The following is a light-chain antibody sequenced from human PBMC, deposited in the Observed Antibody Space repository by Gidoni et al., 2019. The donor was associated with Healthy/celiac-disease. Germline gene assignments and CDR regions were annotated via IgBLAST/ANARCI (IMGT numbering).Light chain of an antibody. J-gene: IGKJ4*01. V-gene: IGKV4-1*01. CDR1: QSVLYSSNNKNY. Sequence: DIVMPQSPDSLAVSLGERATINCKSSQSVLYSSNNKNYLAWYQQKPGQPPKLLIYWASTRESGVPDRLSGSGSGTDFTLTISSLQAEDVAVYYCQQYYSTPQLTFGGGTKVEIK. CDR2: WAS. CDR3: QQYYSTPQLT.